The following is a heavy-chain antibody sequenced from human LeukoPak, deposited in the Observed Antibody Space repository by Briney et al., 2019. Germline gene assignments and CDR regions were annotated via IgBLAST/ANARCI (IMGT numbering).Heavy chain of an antibody. V-gene: IGHV3-23*01. D-gene: IGHD6-19*01. CDR2: ISSSGGTT. Sequence: GRSLRLSCAASGFTFSTYAVNWVRQAPGKGLEWVSAISSSGGTTYYADSVKGRYSISRDNSKNTVYLQMNSLRVEDTAVYYCAKDRNGWPTNFDSWGQGTLVTVPA. CDR1: GFTFSTYA. J-gene: IGHJ4*02. CDR3: AKDRNGWPTNFDS.